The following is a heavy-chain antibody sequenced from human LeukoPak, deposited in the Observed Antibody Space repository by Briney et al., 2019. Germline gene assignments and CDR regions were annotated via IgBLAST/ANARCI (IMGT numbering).Heavy chain of an antibody. D-gene: IGHD1-26*01. CDR2: INHSGST. CDR1: GGSFSGYY. CDR3: ARHSGSFGGAYDI. J-gene: IGHJ3*02. Sequence: SETLSLTCAVYGGSFSGYYWTWIRRPPGKGLEWIGEINHSGSTNYNPSLKSRVTISIDTSKNQFSLRVTSVTAADTAVYYCARHSGSFGGAYDIWGQGTMVTVSS. V-gene: IGHV4-34*01.